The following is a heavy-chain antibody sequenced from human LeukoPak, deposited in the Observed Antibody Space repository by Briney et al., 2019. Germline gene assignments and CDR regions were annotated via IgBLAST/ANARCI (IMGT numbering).Heavy chain of an antibody. CDR1: GGSISSSSYY. CDR3: ARDLPYYYDSSGYPQGAFDI. CDR2: IYYSGST. V-gene: IGHV4-39*07. J-gene: IGHJ3*02. Sequence: SETLSLTCTVSGGSISSSSYYWGWIRQPPGKGLEWVGSIYYSGSTYYNPSLKSRVTISVDTSKNQFSLKLSSVTAADTAVYYYARDLPYYYDSSGYPQGAFDIWGQGTMVTVSS. D-gene: IGHD3-22*01.